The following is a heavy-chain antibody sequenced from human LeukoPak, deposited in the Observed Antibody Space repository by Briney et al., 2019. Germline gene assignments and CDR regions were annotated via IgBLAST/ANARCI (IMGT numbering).Heavy chain of an antibody. J-gene: IGHJ4*02. CDR3: ARRNTIMVAGLDY. V-gene: IGHV1-8*01. CDR1: GYTFTSYD. D-gene: IGHD5-24*01. Sequence: GASVKVSCKASGYTFTSYDINWVRQASGQGPEWMGGMNPNSGNTVYAQKFQGRVTMTRDTSISTSYMELSSLRSDDTAVYYCARRNTIMVAGLDYWGQGTLVTVSS. CDR2: MNPNSGNT.